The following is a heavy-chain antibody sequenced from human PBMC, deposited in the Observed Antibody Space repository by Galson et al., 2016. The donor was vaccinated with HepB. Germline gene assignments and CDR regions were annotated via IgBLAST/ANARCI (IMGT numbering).Heavy chain of an antibody. D-gene: IGHD2-2*01. Sequence: SLRLSCAASGFTFSSHAMSWVRQAPGKGLEWVSVISGSGGLTYYADSVKGRFTISRDNSKNTLYLQMDTLRAEDTAVYSCAKRGSSDIVIVPAAPRSNYFDYWGQGTLVTVSS. CDR1: GFTFSSHA. V-gene: IGHV3-23*01. CDR3: AKRGSSDIVIVPAAPRSNYFDY. J-gene: IGHJ4*02. CDR2: ISGSGGLT.